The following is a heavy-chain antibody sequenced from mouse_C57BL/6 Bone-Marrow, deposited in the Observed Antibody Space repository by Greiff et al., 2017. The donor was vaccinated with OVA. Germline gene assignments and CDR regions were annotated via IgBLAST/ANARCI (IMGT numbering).Heavy chain of an antibody. CDR2: ILPGSGST. CDR1: GYTFTGYW. CDR3: ARRGLITTVVARGYFDV. J-gene: IGHJ1*03. V-gene: IGHV1-9*01. D-gene: IGHD1-1*01. Sequence: QVQLQQSGAELMKPGASVKLSCKATGYTFTGYWIEWVKQRPGHGLEWIGEILPGSGSTNYNEKFKGKATFTADTSSNTAYMQLSSLTTGDSAIYYCARRGLITTVVARGYFDVWGTGTTVTVSS.